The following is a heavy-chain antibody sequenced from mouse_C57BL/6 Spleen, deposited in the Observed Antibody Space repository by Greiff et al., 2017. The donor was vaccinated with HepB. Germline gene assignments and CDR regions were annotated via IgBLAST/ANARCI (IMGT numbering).Heavy chain of an antibody. D-gene: IGHD2-3*01. V-gene: IGHV1-59*01. Sequence: QVQLKQPGAELVRPGTSVKLSCKASGYTFTSYWMHWVKQRPGQGLEWIGVIDPSDSYTNYNQKFKGKATLTVDTSSSTAYMQLSSLTSEDSAVYYCARGGSYDGYWYFDVWGTGTTVTVSS. CDR2: IDPSDSYT. CDR3: ARGGSYDGYWYFDV. J-gene: IGHJ1*03. CDR1: GYTFTSYW.